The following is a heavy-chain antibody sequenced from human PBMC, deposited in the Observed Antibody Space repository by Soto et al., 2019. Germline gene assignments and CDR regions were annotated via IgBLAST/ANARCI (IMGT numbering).Heavy chain of an antibody. D-gene: IGHD5-18*01. V-gene: IGHV4-30-2*01. CDR2: LYHGGAT. Sequence: TLYLTCSVPAGYLSSRAYPWRLMRTTPGKGLEWIGYLYHGGATYSNPSLKNRVTISGDWSKNQFSLKLNSVTAADTSVDYCARAFPAMGLCEYWGPGLRVTAS. CDR1: AGYLSSRAYP. J-gene: IGHJ4*02. CDR3: ARAFPAMGLCEY.